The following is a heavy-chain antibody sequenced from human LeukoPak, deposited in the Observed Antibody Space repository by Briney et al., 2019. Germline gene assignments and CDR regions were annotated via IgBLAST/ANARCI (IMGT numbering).Heavy chain of an antibody. V-gene: IGHV4-59*01. Sequence: PSETLSLTCTVSGGSISSYYWSWIRQPPGKGLEWIGYIYYSGSTNYNPSLKSRVTISEDASKNQFSLKLSSVTAADTGVYYCARQNVGDGTAYWGQGTLVTVSS. CDR3: ARQNVGDGTAY. CDR2: IYYSGST. D-gene: IGHD3-10*01. J-gene: IGHJ4*02. CDR1: GGSISSYY.